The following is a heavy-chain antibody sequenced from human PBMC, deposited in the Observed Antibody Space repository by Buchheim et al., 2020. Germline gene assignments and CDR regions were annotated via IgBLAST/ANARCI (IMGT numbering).Heavy chain of an antibody. Sequence: QVQLQESGPGLVKPSETLSLTCTVSGGSISGYYWSWIRQPPGKGLEWFAYIYYSGSTNSNPSLKSRVTISVDTSKNQFSLNLSSVTAADTAVYYCAREGQQLATGYFDYWGQGTL. V-gene: IGHV4-59*01. D-gene: IGHD6-13*01. CDR1: GGSISGYY. J-gene: IGHJ4*02. CDR3: AREGQQLATGYFDY. CDR2: IYYSGST.